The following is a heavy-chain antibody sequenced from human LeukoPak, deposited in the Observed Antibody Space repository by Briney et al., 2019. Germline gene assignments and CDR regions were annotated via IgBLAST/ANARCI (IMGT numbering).Heavy chain of an antibody. D-gene: IGHD6-13*01. CDR2: IGTAGDT. CDR1: GFTFSSYD. V-gene: IGHV3-13*01. J-gene: IGHJ6*02. CDR3: ARGPSSWSYYYYGMDV. Sequence: GGSLRPSCAASGFTFSSYDMHWVRQATGKGLEWVSAIGTAGDTYYPGSVKGRFTISRENAKNSLYLQMNSLRAGDTAVYYCARGPSSWSYYYYGMDVWGQGTTVTVSS.